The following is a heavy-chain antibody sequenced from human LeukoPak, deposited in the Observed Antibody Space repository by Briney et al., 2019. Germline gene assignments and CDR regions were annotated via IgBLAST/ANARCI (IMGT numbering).Heavy chain of an antibody. CDR1: GCTLSSYG. CDR3: AKLREPFDY. V-gene: IGHV3-30*18. D-gene: IGHD1-14*01. Sequence: GGSLRLSCAASGCTLSSYGMHWVRQAPGKGLEWVAVISYDGSNKYYADSVKGRFTISRDNSKNTLYLQMDSLRAEDTAVYYCAKLREPFDYWGQGTLVTVSS. CDR2: ISYDGSNK. J-gene: IGHJ4*02.